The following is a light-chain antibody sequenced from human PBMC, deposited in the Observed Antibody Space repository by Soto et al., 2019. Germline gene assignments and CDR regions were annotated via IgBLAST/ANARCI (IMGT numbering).Light chain of an antibody. CDR3: QQYGSATIT. Sequence: IVLTHSAGTLSLSPGESATLSCRASQRVXSSYLAWYQQNPGQAPRLRXYGASSSASGIPDSLSGSGSGTDFTRPISRLEPEDCVWYYWQQYGSATITFGQGTRLEIK. V-gene: IGKV3-20*01. CDR1: QRVXSSY. CDR2: GAS. J-gene: IGKJ5*01.